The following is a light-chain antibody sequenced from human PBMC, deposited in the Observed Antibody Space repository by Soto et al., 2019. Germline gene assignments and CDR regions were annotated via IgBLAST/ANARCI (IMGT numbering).Light chain of an antibody. CDR2: DVS. CDR3: SSYTISSTYV. Sequence: QSALTQPASVSGSPGQSIAISCTGTSSDVGGYIYVSWYQQHPGKAPKLLINDVSNRPSGVSSRFSGSKSGNTASLTISGLQAEDEADYYCSSYTISSTYVFGTGTKLTVL. CDR1: SSDVGGYIY. J-gene: IGLJ1*01. V-gene: IGLV2-14*01.